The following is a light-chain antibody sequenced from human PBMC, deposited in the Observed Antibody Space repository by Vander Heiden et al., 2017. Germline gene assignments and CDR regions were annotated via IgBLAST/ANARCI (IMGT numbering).Light chain of an antibody. CDR2: AAS. CDR3: QQSYSTLWT. V-gene: IGKV1-39*01. J-gene: IGKJ1*01. CDR1: QSISSY. Sequence: DIHMTHSPSSLSSSVGDRVTLTCRASQSISSYLNWYQQKPGKAPKLLIYAASSLQSGVPSRFSGSGSGTDFTLTISSLQPEDFATYYCQQSYSTLWTFGQGTKVEIK.